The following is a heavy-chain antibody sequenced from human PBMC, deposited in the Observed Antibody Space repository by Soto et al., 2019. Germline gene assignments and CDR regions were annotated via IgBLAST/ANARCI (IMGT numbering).Heavy chain of an antibody. D-gene: IGHD6-19*01. V-gene: IGHV3-30-3*01. J-gene: IGHJ6*02. CDR1: GFTFSSYA. CDR2: ISYDGSNK. CDR3: ARDQEAVAGTEYYYYYYGMDV. Sequence: PGGSLRLSCAASGFTFSSYAMHWVRQAPGKGLEWVAVISYDGSNKYYADSVKGRFTISRDNSKNTLYLQMNSLRAEDTAVYYCARDQEAVAGTEYYYYYYGMDVWGQGTTVTVSS.